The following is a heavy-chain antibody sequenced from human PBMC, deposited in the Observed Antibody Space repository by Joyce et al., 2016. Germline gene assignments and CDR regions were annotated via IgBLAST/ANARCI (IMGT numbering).Heavy chain of an antibody. V-gene: IGHV5-51*01. Sequence: EVQVVQSGGEVKKPGESLKISCEGFGFSVTNYWIGWGRQMPGKGLEWMVIINPFDSDKRYSPAIQGQVTISADKSTNTAYLQWRSLKASDTAIYYCARHRAAGGGYYYGMDVWGRGTTVTVSS. CDR2: INPFDSDK. CDR1: GFSVTNYW. D-gene: IGHD6-13*01. CDR3: ARHRAAGGGYYYGMDV. J-gene: IGHJ6*02.